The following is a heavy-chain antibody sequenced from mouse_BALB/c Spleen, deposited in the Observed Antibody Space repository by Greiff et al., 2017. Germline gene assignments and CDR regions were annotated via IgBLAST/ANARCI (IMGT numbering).Heavy chain of an antibody. CDR1: GFTFNDTY. Sequence: VQLQQSGAELVKPGASVKLSCTASGFTFNDTYMHWVKQRPEQGLEWIGRIDPANGNTKYDPKFQGKATITADTSSNTAYLQLSSLTSEDTAVYYCALVATGYFDVWGAGTTVTVSS. CDR2: IDPANGNT. CDR3: ALVATGYFDV. D-gene: IGHD1-1*01. J-gene: IGHJ1*01. V-gene: IGHV14-3*02.